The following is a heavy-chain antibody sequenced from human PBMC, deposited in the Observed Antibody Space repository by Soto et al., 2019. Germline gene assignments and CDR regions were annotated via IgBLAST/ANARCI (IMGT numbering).Heavy chain of an antibody. V-gene: IGHV3-23*01. D-gene: IGHD5-12*01. CDR2: ISGIGGST. CDR1: GFTFSSYA. Sequence: PGGSLRLSCAASGFTFSSYAMSWVRQAPGKGLEWVSAISGIGGSTYYADSVKGRFTISRDNSKNSFFLQMNSLRAEDTAVYYFAKGGFFLSIVATIDGDFDYWGQGTLVTVSS. CDR3: AKGGFFLSIVATIDGDFDY. J-gene: IGHJ4*02.